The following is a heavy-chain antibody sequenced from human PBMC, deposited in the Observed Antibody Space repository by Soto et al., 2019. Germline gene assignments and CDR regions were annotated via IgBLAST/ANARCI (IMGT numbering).Heavy chain of an antibody. D-gene: IGHD4-17*01. CDR3: AKTAFGDALDYYYYSGLDV. CDR1: GFTFSSYG. Sequence: QVQLVESGGGVVQPGRSLRLSCAASGFTFSSYGMHWVRQAPGKGLEWVTFTSYEGSNTYYADSVKGRFTISRDNSTNTLYLQMNSLRAEDTAVYYCAKTAFGDALDYYYYSGLDVWGQGTTVTVSS. J-gene: IGHJ6*02. V-gene: IGHV3-30*18. CDR2: TSYEGSNT.